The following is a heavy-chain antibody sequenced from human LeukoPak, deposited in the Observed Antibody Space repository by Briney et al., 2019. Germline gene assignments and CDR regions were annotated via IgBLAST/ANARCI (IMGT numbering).Heavy chain of an antibody. CDR3: ARGLQENLAWLQAFSAFDI. V-gene: IGHV1-18*01. D-gene: IGHD6-19*01. J-gene: IGHJ3*02. CDR1: GYTFTSYG. Sequence: ASVKVSCRASGYTFTSYGISWVRQAPGQGLEWMGWISAYNGDTNYAQKLQGRVTMTTDTSTSTAYMELRSLRSDDTAVYYCARGLQENLAWLQAFSAFDIWGQGTMVTVSS. CDR2: ISAYNGDT.